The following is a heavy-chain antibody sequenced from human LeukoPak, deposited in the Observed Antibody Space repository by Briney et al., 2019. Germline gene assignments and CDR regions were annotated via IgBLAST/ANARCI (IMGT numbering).Heavy chain of an antibody. J-gene: IGHJ6*03. V-gene: IGHV4-38-2*01. Sequence: SETLSLTXAVSGYSISSGYYWGWIRQPPGKALEWIGSIYHSGSTYYNPSLKSRVTISVDTSKNQFSLKLSSVTAADTAVYYCARLYINYYIDVWGKGTTVTVSS. CDR1: GYSISSGYY. CDR2: IYHSGST. CDR3: ARLYINYYIDV. D-gene: IGHD1-14*01.